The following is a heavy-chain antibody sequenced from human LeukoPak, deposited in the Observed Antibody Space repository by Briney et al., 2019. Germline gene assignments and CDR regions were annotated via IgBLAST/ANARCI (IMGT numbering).Heavy chain of an antibody. CDR3: ARDPCGADCHDEYFQY. Sequence: GESLRLSSAAAGFTFSPYGMYWGSHAPRKGLEWFSYISRSAAIIHYAQSVKGRFTISRDDAKNPLSLQMNSLSAADTAVYYCARDPCGADCHDEYFQYWGKGTLVTVSS. V-gene: IGHV3-48*01. J-gene: IGHJ1*01. CDR1: GFTFSPYG. CDR2: ISRSAAII. D-gene: IGHD2-21*02.